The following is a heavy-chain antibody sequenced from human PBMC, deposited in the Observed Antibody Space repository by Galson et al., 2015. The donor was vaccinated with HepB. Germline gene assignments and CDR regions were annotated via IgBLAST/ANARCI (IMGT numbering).Heavy chain of an antibody. CDR3: SRSVAGRFDY. CDR1: GFNFNIYS. V-gene: IGHV3-48*02. J-gene: IGHJ4*02. CDR2: ITSDTRTI. Sequence: SLRLSCAASGFNFNIYSMNWVRQAPGKGLEWVSYITSDTRTINYADSVKGRFTISRDNAKNSLYLQMSSLRDEDTAVYYCSRSVAGRFDYWGQGVLVTVSS. D-gene: IGHD6-19*01.